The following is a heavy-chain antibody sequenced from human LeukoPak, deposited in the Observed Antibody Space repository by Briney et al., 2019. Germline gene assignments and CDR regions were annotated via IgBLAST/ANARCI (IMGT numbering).Heavy chain of an antibody. V-gene: IGHV3-23*01. CDR1: GFTFSSYA. J-gene: IGHJ4*02. Sequence: GGSLRLSCAASGFTFSSYAMSWVRQAPGKGLEWVSAISGSGGSTYYADSVKGRFTISRDNSKNTLYLQMNSLRAEGTAVYYCAKLNNYYDSSGYSYCFDYWGQGTLVTVSS. CDR2: ISGSGGST. CDR3: AKLNNYYDSSGYSYCFDY. D-gene: IGHD3-22*01.